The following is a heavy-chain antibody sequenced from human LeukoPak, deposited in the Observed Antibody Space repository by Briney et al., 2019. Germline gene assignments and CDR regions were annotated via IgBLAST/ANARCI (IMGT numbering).Heavy chain of an antibody. D-gene: IGHD5-24*01. CDR2: INPNSDGT. CDR1: GYTFTDYY. Sequence: ASVKVSCKASGYTFTDYYIHWVRQAPGQGLEWMGWINPNSDGTNYAQKFQERVTITRDMSTSTAYMELSSLRSEDTAVYYCAATSSTVNVEMATITDYWGQGTLVTVSS. J-gene: IGHJ4*02. CDR3: AATSSTVNVEMATITDY. V-gene: IGHV1-2*02.